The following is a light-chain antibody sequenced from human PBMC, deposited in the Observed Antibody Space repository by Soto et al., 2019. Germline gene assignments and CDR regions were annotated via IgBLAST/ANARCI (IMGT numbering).Light chain of an antibody. CDR3: MQALQTPFT. J-gene: IGKJ3*01. CDR2: LAS. V-gene: IGKV2-28*01. CDR1: RPLLPRNVYTF. Sequence: DFVMTQSPLSLPVTPGQPASISCRSSRPLLPRNVYTFLDWYRQKPGQPPPLLIYLASNRASGVPDRCSGSGSGTDFTLKISRVEAEEVGVYYCMQALQTPFTFGPGTNVDSK.